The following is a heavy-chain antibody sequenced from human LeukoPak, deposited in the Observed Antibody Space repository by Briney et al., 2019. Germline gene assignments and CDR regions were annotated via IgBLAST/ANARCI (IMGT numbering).Heavy chain of an antibody. CDR1: GGSISSYY. V-gene: IGHV4-59*01. Sequence: PSETLSLTCTVSGGSISSYYWSWIRQPPGKGLEWIGYIYYSGSTNYNPSLKSRVTISVDTSKNPFSLKLSSVTAADTAVYYCARDRGYGYGPYYYYGMDVWGQGTTVTVSS. CDR3: ARDRGYGYGPYYYYGMDV. CDR2: IYYSGST. D-gene: IGHD5-18*01. J-gene: IGHJ6*02.